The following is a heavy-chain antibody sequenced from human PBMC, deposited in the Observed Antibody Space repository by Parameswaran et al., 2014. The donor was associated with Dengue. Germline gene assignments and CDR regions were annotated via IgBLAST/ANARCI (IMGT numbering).Heavy chain of an antibody. CDR3: ARRRITGAAAAEIDY. V-gene: IGHV4-61*01. J-gene: IGHJ4*02. D-gene: IGHD6-13*01. CDR1: GGSVSSGSYY. CDR2: IYYSGST. Sequence: SETLSLTCTVSGGSVSSGSYYWSWIRQPPGKGLEWIGYIYYSGSTNYNPSLKSRVTISVDTSKNQFSLKLSSVTAADTAVYYCARRRITGAAAAEIDYWGQGTLVTVSS.